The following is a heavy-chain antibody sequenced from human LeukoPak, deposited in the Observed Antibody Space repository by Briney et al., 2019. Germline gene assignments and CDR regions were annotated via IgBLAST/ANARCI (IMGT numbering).Heavy chain of an antibody. J-gene: IGHJ6*02. CDR3: ARDYVDIVATMDRRGNYYYYGMDV. CDR2: IYYSGST. CDR1: GGSISSGGYY. Sequence: PSETLSLTCTVSGGSISSGGYYWSWIRQHPGKGLEWIGYIYYSGSTYYNPSLKSRVTISVDTSKNQFSLKLSSVTAADTAVYYCARDYVDIVATMDRRGNYYYYGMDVWGQGTTVTVSS. V-gene: IGHV4-31*03. D-gene: IGHD5-12*01.